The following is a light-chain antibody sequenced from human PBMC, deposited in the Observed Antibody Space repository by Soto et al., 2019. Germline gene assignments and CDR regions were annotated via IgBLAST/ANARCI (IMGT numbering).Light chain of an antibody. J-gene: IGKJ5*01. CDR3: QQRSDWPLP. V-gene: IGKV3-11*01. Sequence: EIVMTQSPVTLSVSPGERVTLSCRASQSVSSNLAWYQQKPGQAPRLLIYGASTRATGIPARFSGSGSETDFTLTISSLEPEDFAVYYCQQRSDWPLPSGQGGRLEI. CDR2: GAS. CDR1: QSVSSN.